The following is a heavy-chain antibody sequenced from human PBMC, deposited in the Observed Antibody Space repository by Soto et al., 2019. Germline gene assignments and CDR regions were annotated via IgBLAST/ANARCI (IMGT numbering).Heavy chain of an antibody. CDR1: GFTFSDHY. J-gene: IGHJ4*02. V-gene: IGHV3-72*01. CDR2: SRNKANSYTT. Sequence: EVQLVETGGDLVQPGGSLRLSCAVSGFTFSDHYMDWVRQAPGKGLEWVGRSRNKANSYTTEYAASVKGRFTISRDDSENSLYLQMDSLKTEDTAVYFCIRPMTGTTRGFDYWGQGTLVTVSS. CDR3: IRPMTGTTRGFDY. D-gene: IGHD1-1*01.